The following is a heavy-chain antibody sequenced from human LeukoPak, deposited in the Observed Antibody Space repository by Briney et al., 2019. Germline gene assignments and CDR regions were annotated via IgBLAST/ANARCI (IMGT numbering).Heavy chain of an antibody. D-gene: IGHD1-26*01. V-gene: IGHV4-39*01. CDR3: AKSGGYGLIDY. CDR1: GASISGSGYY. CDR2: IYYTGNT. Sequence: PSETLSLTCAVSGASISGSGYYLGWIRQPPGKGLEWIGNIYYTGNTYYNASLQSRVTIPIDTSKNQFSLRLNSVTAADTAMYYCAKSGGYGLIDYWGQGTLVTVSS. J-gene: IGHJ4*02.